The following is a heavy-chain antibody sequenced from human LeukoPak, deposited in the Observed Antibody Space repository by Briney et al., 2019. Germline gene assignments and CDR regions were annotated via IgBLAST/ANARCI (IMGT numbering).Heavy chain of an antibody. CDR2: IIPIFGTA. Sequence: ASVKVSCKASGGTLSSYAISWVRQAPGQGLEWMGGIIPIFGTANYAQKFQGRVTITADESTSTAYMELSSLRSEDTAVYYCARGSLGYCSSTSCYAWAFDIWGQGTMVTVSS. V-gene: IGHV1-69*13. D-gene: IGHD2-2*01. J-gene: IGHJ3*02. CDR3: ARGSLGYCSSTSCYAWAFDI. CDR1: GGTLSSYA.